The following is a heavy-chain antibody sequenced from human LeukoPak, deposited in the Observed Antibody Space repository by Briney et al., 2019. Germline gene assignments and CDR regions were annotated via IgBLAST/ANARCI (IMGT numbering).Heavy chain of an antibody. CDR1: GFTFSSYG. D-gene: IGHD3-22*01. Sequence: GGSLRLSCAASGFTFSSYGMHWVRQAPGKGLEWVAFIRYDGSNKHYADSVKGRLTISRDNSKNTLYLQMNSLRAEDTAVYYCAKDAHNYYDSSGYYDYWGQGTLVTVSS. J-gene: IGHJ4*02. V-gene: IGHV3-30*02. CDR3: AKDAHNYYDSSGYYDY. CDR2: IRYDGSNK.